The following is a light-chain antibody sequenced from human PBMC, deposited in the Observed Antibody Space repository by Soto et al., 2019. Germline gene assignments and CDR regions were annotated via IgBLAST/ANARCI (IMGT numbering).Light chain of an antibody. CDR3: SSYAGSNNPLYV. CDR1: SGDVGGYNY. Sequence: QSVLTQPPSASGSPGQSVTISCTGTSGDVGGYNYVSWYQQHPGKAPKLMIYEVSKRPSGVPDRFSGSKSGNTASLTVSGLQAEDEADYYCSSYAGSNNPLYVFGTGTKVTVL. CDR2: EVS. V-gene: IGLV2-8*01. J-gene: IGLJ1*01.